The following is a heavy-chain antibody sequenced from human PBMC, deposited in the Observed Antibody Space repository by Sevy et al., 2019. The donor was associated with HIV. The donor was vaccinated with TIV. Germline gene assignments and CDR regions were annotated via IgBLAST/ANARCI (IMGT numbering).Heavy chain of an antibody. CDR2: VVPEDGEI. D-gene: IGHD3-16*02. CDR3: VIGDTPRLTGSGTRLKDQSLNYFEF. V-gene: IGHV1-24*01. J-gene: IGHJ4*02. CDR1: RYTLSEVS. Sequence: ASVKVSCNVPRYTLSEVSMHWVRQAPGKGLEWMGGVVPEDGEIVFAQKFQGRVTVAEDTLTDTAYLEVTNLRSEDTATYFCVIGDTPRLTGSGTRLKDQSLNYFEFWGQGTLVTVSS.